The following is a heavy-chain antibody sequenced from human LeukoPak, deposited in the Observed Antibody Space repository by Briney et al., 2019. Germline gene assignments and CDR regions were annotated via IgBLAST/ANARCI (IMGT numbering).Heavy chain of an antibody. CDR1: GYTFTSYD. Sequence: GASVKVSCKASGYTFTSYDINWVRQATGQGLEWMGWMNPNSGNTGYAQKFQGRVTMTRNTSISTAYMELSSLRSEDTAVYHCTRGRKSNIVGATMVGYWGQGTLVTVSS. CDR3: TRGRKSNIVGATMVGY. CDR2: MNPNSGNT. D-gene: IGHD1-26*01. J-gene: IGHJ4*02. V-gene: IGHV1-8*01.